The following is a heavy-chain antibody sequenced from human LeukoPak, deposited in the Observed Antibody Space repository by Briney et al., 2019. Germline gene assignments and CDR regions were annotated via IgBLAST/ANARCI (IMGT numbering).Heavy chain of an antibody. CDR1: GFNFNTYS. J-gene: IGHJ3*01. D-gene: IGHD2-2*01. Sequence: GGSLRLSCAASGFNFNTYSMNWVRQAPGKGLEWVSSISSSSSYIYYADSVKGRFTISRDNAKNSLLLQMNSLRAEDTAVYYCARDWGRLTYSTSTNCPDAFDLWGQGTMVTVSS. CDR3: ARDWGRLTYSTSTNCPDAFDL. V-gene: IGHV3-21*01. CDR2: ISSSSSYI.